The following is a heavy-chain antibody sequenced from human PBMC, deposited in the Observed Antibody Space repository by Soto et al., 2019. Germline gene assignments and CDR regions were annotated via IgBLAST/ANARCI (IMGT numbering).Heavy chain of an antibody. V-gene: IGHV3-9*01. Sequence: GGSLRLSCAASGFTFDDYAMHWVRQAPGKGLEWVSGISWNSGSIGYADSVKGRFTISRDNAKNSLYLQMNSLRAEDTALYYCAKGAVVAANAFVDYWGQGTLVTVSS. J-gene: IGHJ4*02. CDR3: AKGAVVAANAFVDY. D-gene: IGHD2-15*01. CDR2: ISWNSGSI. CDR1: GFTFDDYA.